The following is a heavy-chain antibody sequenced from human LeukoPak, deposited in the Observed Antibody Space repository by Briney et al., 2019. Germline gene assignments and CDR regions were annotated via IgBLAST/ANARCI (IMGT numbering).Heavy chain of an antibody. CDR2: IFPGDSET. Sequence: GESLKISCKGSGYRFNTYWIGWVRQMPGKGLEWMGIIFPGDSETMYSPSFQGQVTISADKSLSTAYLQWSSLKASDSAMYYCATSESQTKFDFWGQGTLVTASS. J-gene: IGHJ4*02. D-gene: IGHD1/OR15-1a*01. CDR1: GYRFNTYW. V-gene: IGHV5-51*01. CDR3: ATSESQTKFDF.